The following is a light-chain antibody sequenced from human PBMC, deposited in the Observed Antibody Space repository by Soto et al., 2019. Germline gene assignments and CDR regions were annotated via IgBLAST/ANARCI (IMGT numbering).Light chain of an antibody. CDR1: SSTIGSKT. Sequence: QSVLTQPPSASGTPGQRVTIACSGSSSTIGSKTLNWYQHLPGSAPKLLIYTTNQRPSGVPDRVSGSKSGTSASLAISGLQPEDEADYHCAAWNDSLNGVVFGGGTQLTFL. J-gene: IGLJ3*02. CDR3: AAWNDSLNGVV. CDR2: TTN. V-gene: IGLV1-44*01.